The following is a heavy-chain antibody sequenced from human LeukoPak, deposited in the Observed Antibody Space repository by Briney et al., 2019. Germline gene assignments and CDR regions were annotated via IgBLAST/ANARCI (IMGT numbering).Heavy chain of an antibody. CDR3: AKDLGVATAPYYYYGMDV. J-gene: IGHJ6*02. Sequence: GGSLRLSCAASGFTFSTYAVHWVRQAPGKGLEWVAVISSDGSNKYYADSVKGRFTISRDNSKNTLYLQMNSLRAEDTAVYYCAKDLGVATAPYYYYGMDVWGQGTTVTVSS. CDR2: ISSDGSNK. V-gene: IGHV3-30-3*01. D-gene: IGHD5-18*01. CDR1: GFTFSTYA.